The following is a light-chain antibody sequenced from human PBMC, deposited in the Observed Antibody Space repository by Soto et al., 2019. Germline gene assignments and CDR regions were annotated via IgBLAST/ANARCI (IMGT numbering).Light chain of an antibody. CDR2: KIS. V-gene: IGKV2-30*01. J-gene: IGKJ5*01. Sequence: DVFMTQSPISLPVTLGQAASISCRSSHSLVYMDGNTYLNWFQQRPGQSPRRLIYKISHRDSGVPDRFSGSGSCTAFTLTISRVEAEDVGIYYCMQGTHWPLTFGQGTRLEIQ. CDR1: HSLVYMDGNTY. CDR3: MQGTHWPLT.